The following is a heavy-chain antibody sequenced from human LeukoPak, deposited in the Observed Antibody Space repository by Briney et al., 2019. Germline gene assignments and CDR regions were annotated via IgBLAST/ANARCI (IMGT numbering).Heavy chain of an antibody. J-gene: IGHJ4*02. CDR2: SYNTVST. D-gene: IGHD3-3*01. CDR1: GGSISEYY. V-gene: IGHV4-59*08. Sequence: PSETLSLTCTVSGGSISEYYWGWIRQPPRKGLECIGSSYNTVSTTYTTPLKRRVTISVDTPKNQLSLRLSSVTAADTAVYYCARHRSGSFDSWGQGTLVTVSS. CDR3: ARHRSGSFDS.